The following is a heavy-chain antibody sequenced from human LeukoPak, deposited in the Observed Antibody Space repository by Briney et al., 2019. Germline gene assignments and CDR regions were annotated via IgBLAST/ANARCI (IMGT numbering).Heavy chain of an antibody. CDR2: IFHSATSYYSGTS. Sequence: PSESLSLTCTVSGGSISSSDYYWGWLRQPPGKGLEWIGIIFHSATSYYSGTSYFNASLKSRVTISVDTPKNQFSLKMKSVTAADTAVYYCAKRWDSTWSYFDPWGQGTLVTVSS. V-gene: IGHV4-39*01. J-gene: IGHJ4*02. D-gene: IGHD1-26*01. CDR1: GGSISSSDYY. CDR3: AKRWDSTWSYFDP.